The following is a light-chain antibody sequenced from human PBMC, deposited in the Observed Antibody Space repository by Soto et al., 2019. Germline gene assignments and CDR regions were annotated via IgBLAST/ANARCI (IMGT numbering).Light chain of an antibody. CDR1: QAIRDD. Sequence: DIQMTQSPSFLSPSVGDRVTITCRASQAIRDDLSWFRQKPGKAPERLIYRASYLQAGVPSRFSGSGSGTEFTLTIVSLQPEDFATYYCLQHSRYPFPFGPGTEVHVK. CDR2: RAS. V-gene: IGKV1-17*01. J-gene: IGKJ3*01. CDR3: LQHSRYPFP.